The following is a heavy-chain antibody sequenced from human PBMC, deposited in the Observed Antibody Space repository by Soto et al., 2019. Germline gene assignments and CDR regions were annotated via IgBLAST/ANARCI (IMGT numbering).Heavy chain of an antibody. V-gene: IGHV3-30*18. CDR1: GFTFSNFG. Sequence: HPGGSLRLSCAASGFTFSNFGIHWVRQAPGKGLEWVALISYDGSDKHYADSVKGRFTISRDNSKNTLYLQMNSLRPEDTAFYYCAKVRSTVSSNDGFDIWGQGTMVTVSS. CDR2: ISYDGSDK. J-gene: IGHJ3*02. D-gene: IGHD6-6*01. CDR3: AKVRSTVSSNDGFDI.